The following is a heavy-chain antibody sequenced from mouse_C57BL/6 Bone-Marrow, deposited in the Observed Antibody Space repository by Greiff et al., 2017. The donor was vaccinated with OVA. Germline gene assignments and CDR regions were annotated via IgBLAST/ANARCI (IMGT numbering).Heavy chain of an antibody. CDR3: APYYGSSWFAY. Sequence: VQLKQSGPELVKPGASVKMSCKASGYTFTDYNMHWVKQSHGKSLEWIGYINPNNGGTSYNQKFKGKATLTVNKSSSTAYMELRSLTSEDSAVYYCAPYYGSSWFAYWGQGTLVTVSA. CDR1: GYTFTDYN. V-gene: IGHV1-22*01. J-gene: IGHJ3*01. CDR2: INPNNGGT. D-gene: IGHD1-1*01.